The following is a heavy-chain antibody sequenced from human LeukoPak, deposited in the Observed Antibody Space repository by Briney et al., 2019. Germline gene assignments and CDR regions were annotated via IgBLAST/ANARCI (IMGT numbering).Heavy chain of an antibody. CDR3: TTYYYDSSGYFEPYYFDY. J-gene: IGHJ4*02. Sequence: GGSLRLSCAASGFTFSNAWLNWVRQAPGKGLEWVGRIKSKTNGGTTDYAAPVKGRFTISRDDSKNTLYLQMNSLKTEDTAVYYCTTYYYDSSGYFEPYYFDYWGQGTLVTVSS. V-gene: IGHV3-15*07. D-gene: IGHD3-22*01. CDR2: IKSKTNGGTT. CDR1: GFTFSNAW.